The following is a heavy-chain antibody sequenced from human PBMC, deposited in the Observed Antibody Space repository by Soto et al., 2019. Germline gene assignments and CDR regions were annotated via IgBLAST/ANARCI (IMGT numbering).Heavy chain of an antibody. CDR2: ISAYNGNT. D-gene: IGHD4-17*01. V-gene: IGHV1-18*01. CDR1: GYTFTIYC. J-gene: IGHJ4*02. CDR3: ARAEDEYGDFDY. Sequence: ASVKVSCKASGYTFTIYCISWVRQAPGQGLEWMGWISAYNGNTNYAQKLQGRVTMTTDTSTSTAYMELRSLRSDDTAVYYCARAEDEYGDFDYWGQGTLVTVSS.